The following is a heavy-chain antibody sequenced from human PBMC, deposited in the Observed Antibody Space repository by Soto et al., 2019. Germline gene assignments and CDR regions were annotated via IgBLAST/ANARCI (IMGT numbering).Heavy chain of an antibody. CDR1: GGSFSGYY. J-gene: IGHJ6*02. Sequence: SETLSLTCAVYGGSFSGYYWSWIRQPPGKGLEWIGEINHSGSTNYNPSLKSRVTISVDTSKNQFSLKLSSVTAADTAVYYCAGRSTVTTPLYGMDVWGQGTTVTVSS. CDR3: AGRSTVTTPLYGMDV. V-gene: IGHV4-34*01. D-gene: IGHD4-17*01. CDR2: INHSGST.